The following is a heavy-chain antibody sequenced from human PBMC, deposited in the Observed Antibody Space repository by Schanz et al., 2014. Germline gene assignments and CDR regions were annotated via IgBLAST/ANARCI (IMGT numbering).Heavy chain of an antibody. D-gene: IGHD5-18*01. V-gene: IGHV1-69*02. Sequence: QVQLVQSGAEVKKPGSSVKVSCTASGGTFSSYTISWIRQAPGQGLEWMGRIIPVLAIADYAQKFQGRVTITADKSTSTASMELSSLRSEDTAVYYCARGPSQGCSYGHNIGAYYYGMDVWGQGTTVTVSS. CDR3: ARGPSQGCSYGHNIGAYYYGMDV. CDR1: GGTFSSYT. CDR2: IIPVLAIA. J-gene: IGHJ6*02.